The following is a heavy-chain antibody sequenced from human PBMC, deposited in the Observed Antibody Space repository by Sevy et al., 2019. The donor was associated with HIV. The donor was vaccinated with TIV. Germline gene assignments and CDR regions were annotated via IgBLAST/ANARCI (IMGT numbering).Heavy chain of an antibody. Sequence: GGSLRLSCAASGFTFSSYSMNWVRQAPGKGLEWVSYISSSSSTIYYADSVKGRFTISRDNAKNSLYLQMNSLRDEDTAVYYCARVLVGATLFAFDIWGQGTMGTVSS. J-gene: IGHJ3*02. D-gene: IGHD1-26*01. CDR3: ARVLVGATLFAFDI. CDR2: ISSSSSTI. CDR1: GFTFSSYS. V-gene: IGHV3-48*02.